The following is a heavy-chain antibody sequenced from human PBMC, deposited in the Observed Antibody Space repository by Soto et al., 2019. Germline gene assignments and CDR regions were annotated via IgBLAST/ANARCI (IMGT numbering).Heavy chain of an antibody. CDR2: IKSDGSGA. J-gene: IGHJ4*02. D-gene: IGHD3-22*01. CDR3: ARGDGDYHDGNGYLGRQ. Sequence: EVQLVESGGDLVQPGGSLRLSCAASGFTFSSYWMHWVRQAPGKGLVWVSRIKSDGSGAIYADSVKGRFTVSRDNAXNXXDLLMNSLSTEDTAVYYCARGDGDYHDGNGYLGRQWGQGTRVTVSS. V-gene: IGHV3-74*01. CDR1: GFTFSSYW.